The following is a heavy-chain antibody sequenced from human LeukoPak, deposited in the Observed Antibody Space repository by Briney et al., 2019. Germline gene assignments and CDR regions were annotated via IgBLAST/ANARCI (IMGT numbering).Heavy chain of an antibody. V-gene: IGHV1-8*01. CDR2: MNPNSGNT. Sequence: GASVKVSCRASGYTFTSYDINWVRQAPGQGLEWMGWMNPNSGNTGYAQKFQGRVTMTRNTSISTAYMELSSLRSEDTAVYYCARGRAYYYDSSGLCWGQGTLVTVSS. CDR3: ARGRAYYYDSSGLC. CDR1: GYTFTSYD. J-gene: IGHJ4*02. D-gene: IGHD3-22*01.